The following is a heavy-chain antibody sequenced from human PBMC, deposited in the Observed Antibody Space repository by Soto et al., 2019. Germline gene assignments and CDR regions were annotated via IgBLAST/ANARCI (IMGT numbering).Heavy chain of an antibody. CDR3: ASSVDDSSGYYVSYFDY. J-gene: IGHJ4*02. D-gene: IGHD3-22*01. CDR2: IYYSGST. Sequence: SETLSLTCTVSGGSISSYYWSWIRQPPGKGLEWIGYIYYSGSTNYNPSLKSRVTISVDTSKNQFSLKLSSVTAADTAVYYCASSVDDSSGYYVSYFDYWGQGTLVTVSS. V-gene: IGHV4-59*01. CDR1: GGSISSYY.